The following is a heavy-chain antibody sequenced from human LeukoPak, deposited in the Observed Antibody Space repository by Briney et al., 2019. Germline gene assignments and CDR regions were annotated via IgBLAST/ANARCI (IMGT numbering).Heavy chain of an antibody. CDR1: GGSISSYY. CDR2: IYYSGST. V-gene: IGHV4-59*06. CDR3: ARDNVAGPGSGMDV. Sequence: TSETLSLTCTVSGGSISSYYWSWIRQHPGKGLEWIGYIYYSGSTYYNPSLKSRVTISVDTSKNQFSLKLSSVTAADTAVYYCARDNVAGPGSGMDVWAKGPRSPSP. J-gene: IGHJ6*02. D-gene: IGHD6-19*01.